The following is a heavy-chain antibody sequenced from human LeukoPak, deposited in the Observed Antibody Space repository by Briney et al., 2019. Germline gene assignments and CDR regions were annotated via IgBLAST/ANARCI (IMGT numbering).Heavy chain of an antibody. CDR1: GFTFSSYA. CDR2: ISGSGGST. V-gene: IGHV3-23*01. D-gene: IGHD3-3*01. J-gene: IGHJ1*01. Sequence: GGSLRLSCAASGFTFSSYAMSWVRQAPGKGLEWVSAISGSGGSTHYADSVKGRFTISRENSKNTLYLQMNSLRAEDTAVYYCAKDRYYDFWSGYYTGSWYFQHWGQGTLVTVSS. CDR3: AKDRYYDFWSGYYTGSWYFQH.